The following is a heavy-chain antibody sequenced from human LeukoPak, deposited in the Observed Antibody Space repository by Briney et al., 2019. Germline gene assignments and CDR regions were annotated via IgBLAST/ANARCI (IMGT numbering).Heavy chain of an antibody. V-gene: IGHV3-7*01. J-gene: IGHJ6*03. CDR2: IKQDGSEK. D-gene: IGHD3-3*01. CDR1: GFTFSNYW. CDR3: ARLNYDFWSGVWEGYYMDV. Sequence: GGSLRLSCTVSGFTFSNYWMNRVRQAPGKGLEWLATIKQDGSEKYYVDSVKGRFTISRDNAKNSLYLQVNSLRAEDTAVYYCARLNYDFWSGVWEGYYMDVWGKGTTVTVSS.